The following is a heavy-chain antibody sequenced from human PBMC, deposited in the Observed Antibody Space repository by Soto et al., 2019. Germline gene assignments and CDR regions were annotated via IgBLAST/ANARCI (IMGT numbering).Heavy chain of an antibody. V-gene: IGHV3-23*01. J-gene: IGHJ6*02. Sequence: EVQLLESGGGLVQPGGSLRLSCAASGFTFSSYAMSWVRQAPGKGLEWVSAISSSGGSTYYADSVKGRFTISRDNSKNTLYLQMNRLRAEDTAVYYCAKEVGYCSGGSCSSDYYYYGMDVWGQGTTVTVSS. D-gene: IGHD2-15*01. CDR3: AKEVGYCSGGSCSSDYYYYGMDV. CDR2: ISSSGGST. CDR1: GFTFSSYA.